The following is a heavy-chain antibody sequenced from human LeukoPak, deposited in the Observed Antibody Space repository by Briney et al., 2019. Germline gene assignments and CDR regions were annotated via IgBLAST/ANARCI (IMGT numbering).Heavy chain of an antibody. Sequence: ASVKVSCKASGYTFTSYDIHWVRQATAQGLEWMGWMNPNSGNTGYAQKFQGRVTMTRNTSISTAYMELSSLRSEDTAVYYCARTKTEYYYYYGMDVWGQGTTVTVSS. CDR3: ARTKTEYYYYYGMDV. CDR1: GYTFTSYD. V-gene: IGHV1-8*01. CDR2: MNPNSGNT. J-gene: IGHJ6*02. D-gene: IGHD1-1*01.